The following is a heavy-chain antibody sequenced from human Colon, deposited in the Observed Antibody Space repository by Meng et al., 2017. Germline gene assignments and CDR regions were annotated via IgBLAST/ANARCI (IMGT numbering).Heavy chain of an antibody. D-gene: IGHD3-10*01. J-gene: IGHJ3*02. V-gene: IGHV4-61*02. CDR3: ARYRDDYDYNHAFDI. Sequence: SETLSLTCTVSGGSISSGNYFWSWPRQSAGRELEWIGRIYASGITQYNPSFKSRVTFSINTSKNQFSLKLTSVTAADAAVYYCARYRDDYDYNHAFDIWGQGTMVTVSS. CDR1: GGSISSGNYF. CDR2: IYASGIT.